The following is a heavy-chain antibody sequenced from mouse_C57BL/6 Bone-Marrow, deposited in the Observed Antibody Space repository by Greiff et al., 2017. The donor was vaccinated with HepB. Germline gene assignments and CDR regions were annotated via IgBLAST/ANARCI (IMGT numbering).Heavy chain of an antibody. D-gene: IGHD1-1*01. J-gene: IGHJ1*01. CDR2: ISNLAYSI. V-gene: IGHV5-15*01. Sequence: EVQRVESGGGLVQPGGSLKLSCAASGFTFSDYGMAWVRQAPRKGPEWVAFISNLAYSIYYADTVTGRFTISRENAKNTLYLEMSSLRSEDTAMYYCARKGDYYGSSYWYFDVWGLGTTVTVSS. CDR1: GFTFSDYG. CDR3: ARKGDYYGSSYWYFDV.